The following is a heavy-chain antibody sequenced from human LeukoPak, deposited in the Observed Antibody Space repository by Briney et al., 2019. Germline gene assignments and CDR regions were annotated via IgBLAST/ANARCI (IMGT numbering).Heavy chain of an antibody. D-gene: IGHD2-21*01. V-gene: IGHV1-69*13. CDR3: ARGVMGHKYYFDY. J-gene: IGHJ4*02. Sequence: ASVKVSCKASGYTFTGYYMHWVRQAPGQGLEWMGGIIPIFGTANYAQKFQGRVTITADESTSTAYMELSSLRSEDTAVYYCARGVMGHKYYFDYWGQGTLVTVSS. CDR2: IIPIFGTA. CDR1: GYTFTGYY.